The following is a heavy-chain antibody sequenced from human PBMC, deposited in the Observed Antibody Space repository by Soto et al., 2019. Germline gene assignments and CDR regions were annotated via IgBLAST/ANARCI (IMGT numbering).Heavy chain of an antibody. CDR1: GFTFSSYA. Sequence: QVQLVESGGGVVQPGRSLRLSCAASGFTFSSYAMHWVRQAPGKGLEWVAVISYDGSNKYYADSVKGRFTISRDNSKNTLYLQMNSLRAEDTAVYYCARGGTALRYFDWGYYFDYWGQGTLVTVSS. CDR2: ISYDGSNK. CDR3: ARGGTALRYFDWGYYFDY. V-gene: IGHV3-30-3*01. D-gene: IGHD3-9*01. J-gene: IGHJ4*02.